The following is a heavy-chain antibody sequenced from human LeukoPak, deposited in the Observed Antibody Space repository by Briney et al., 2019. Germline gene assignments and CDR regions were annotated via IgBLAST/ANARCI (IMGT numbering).Heavy chain of an antibody. CDR3: AKHRSGIAASGSNY. D-gene: IGHD6-13*01. CDR2: ISDSGDYT. V-gene: IGHV3-23*01. J-gene: IGHJ4*02. Sequence: GGSLRLSCAASGFTFSSYALSWVRQAPGKGLQWVSSISDSGDYTYFADSVKGRFTISRDDSNSTLSLQMDNLRVEDTAVYYCAKHRSGIAASGSNYWGQGTLVSVSS. CDR1: GFTFSSYA.